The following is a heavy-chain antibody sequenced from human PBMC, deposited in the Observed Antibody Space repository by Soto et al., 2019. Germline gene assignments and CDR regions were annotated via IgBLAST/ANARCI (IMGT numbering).Heavy chain of an antibody. CDR1: GASIITENYF. CDR3: ARRRASDYGGNHHPYYFDR. J-gene: IGHJ4*02. D-gene: IGHD4-17*01. Sequence: SETVYLTCTVSGASIITENYFWVWIRQSPRRGLELIGSISYSGRTYDNPSLQSRVTISIDASKNQFSLKLTSVTTADTAVYYCARRRASDYGGNHHPYYFDRWGQGA. V-gene: IGHV4-39*01. CDR2: ISYSGRT.